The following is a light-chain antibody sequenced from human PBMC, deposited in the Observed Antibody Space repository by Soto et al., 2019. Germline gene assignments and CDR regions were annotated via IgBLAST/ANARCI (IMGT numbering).Light chain of an antibody. Sequence: QSVLTQPPSVSGAPGQRVTLSCTGSSSHIGAGYDVHWYQQLPGTAPKLLICGNSNRPSGVPDRFSGAKSGTSASLAITGLQDEDEADYYCQYYDSSLSGVFGGGTKLTVL. CDR2: GNS. CDR1: SSHIGAGYD. CDR3: QYYDSSLSGV. V-gene: IGLV1-40*01. J-gene: IGLJ2*01.